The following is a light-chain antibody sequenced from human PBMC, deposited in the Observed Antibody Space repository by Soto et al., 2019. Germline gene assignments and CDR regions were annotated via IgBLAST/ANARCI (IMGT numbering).Light chain of an antibody. CDR3: QHYNSYSEA. Sequence: DIQMTQSPSTLSASLGDRVTIICRASRSVDKWLAWYQQKSGKAPKLLIYEASHLQSGVPSRFGGSGSGTEFTLTISSLQPDDFATYYCQHYNSYSEAFGQGTKVDIK. J-gene: IGKJ1*01. V-gene: IGKV1-5*02. CDR2: EAS. CDR1: RSVDKW.